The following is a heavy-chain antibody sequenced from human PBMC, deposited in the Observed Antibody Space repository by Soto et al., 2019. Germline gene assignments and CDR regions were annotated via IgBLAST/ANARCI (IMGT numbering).Heavy chain of an antibody. J-gene: IGHJ4*02. CDR1: GGSISSSSYY. V-gene: IGHV4-39*01. CDR3: ARQLYYYDSSSFDY. Sequence: SETLSLTCTVSGGSISSSSYYWGWIRQPPGKGLEWIGSIYYSGSTYYNPSLKSRVTISVDTSKNQFSLKLSSVTAADTAVYYCARQLYYYDSSSFDYWGQGTLVTVSS. D-gene: IGHD3-22*01. CDR2: IYYSGST.